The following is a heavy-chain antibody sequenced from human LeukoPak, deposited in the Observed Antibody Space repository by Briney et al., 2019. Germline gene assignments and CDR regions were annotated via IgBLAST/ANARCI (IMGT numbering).Heavy chain of an antibody. CDR1: GFSLSTGGMC. V-gene: IGHV2-70*11. Sequence: SGPALVKPTQTLTLTCTFSGFSLSTGGMCVSWIRQPPGKDLEWLARIDWDDDKYYSTSLKTRLTISKDTSKNQVVLTMTNMDPVDTATYYCARMAGSSWFKYYFDYWGQGTLVTVTS. CDR2: IDWDDDK. CDR3: ARMAGSSWFKYYFDY. D-gene: IGHD6-13*01. J-gene: IGHJ4*02.